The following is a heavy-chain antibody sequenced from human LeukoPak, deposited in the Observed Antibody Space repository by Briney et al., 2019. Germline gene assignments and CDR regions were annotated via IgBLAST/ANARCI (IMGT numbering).Heavy chain of an antibody. D-gene: IGHD6-6*01. Sequence: GGSLRLSCATSGFTFSDYTMNWVRQAPGKGLEWLSCISRGGTYIYYSDSVKGRFTISRDSAKNSLYLQMNSLGAEVTAIYYCAREEDSSMIRASHGMDVWGQGTTVTVS. J-gene: IGHJ6*02. V-gene: IGHV3-21*01. CDR3: AREEDSSMIRASHGMDV. CDR1: GFTFSDYT. CDR2: ISRGGTYI.